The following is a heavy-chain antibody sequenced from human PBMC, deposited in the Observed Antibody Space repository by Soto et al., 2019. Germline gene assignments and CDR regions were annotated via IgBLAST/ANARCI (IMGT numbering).Heavy chain of an antibody. Sequence: WETLSLTCTVSGGSISSYYWSWIRQPAGKGLEWIGRIYTSGSTNYNPSLKSRVTMSVDTSKNQFSLKLSSVTAADTAVYYCARAGSSSFYYGMDVWGQGTTVTVSS. V-gene: IGHV4-4*07. D-gene: IGHD6-6*01. J-gene: IGHJ6*02. CDR1: GGSISSYY. CDR3: ARAGSSSFYYGMDV. CDR2: IYTSGST.